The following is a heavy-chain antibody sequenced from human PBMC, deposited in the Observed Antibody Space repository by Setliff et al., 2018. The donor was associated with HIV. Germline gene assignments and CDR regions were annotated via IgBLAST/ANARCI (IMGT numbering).Heavy chain of an antibody. CDR3: ARGKSGFETTGIDYGMDL. Sequence: PGGTLRLSCAASGFTFSSYRMNWVRQAPGKGLEWLGFIRSTAYSGTTQYAASVKDRFTISRDNSKSIAYLQMNTLRSDDTAVYYCARGKSGFETTGIDYGMDLWGQGTTVTVSS. D-gene: IGHD1-1*01. CDR1: GFTFSSYR. J-gene: IGHJ6*02. V-gene: IGHV3-49*04. CDR2: IRSTAYSGTT.